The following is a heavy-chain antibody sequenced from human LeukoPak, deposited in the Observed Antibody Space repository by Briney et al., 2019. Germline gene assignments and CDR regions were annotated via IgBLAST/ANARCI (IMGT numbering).Heavy chain of an antibody. V-gene: IGHV3-7*01. CDR3: ARGDYGAPLYYFDY. Sequence: GGSLRLSCAASGFTFSSYWMSWVRQAPGKGLEWVANIKQDGSEKYYVDSVKGRFTISRDNAKNSLYLQMNSLRAEDTAVYYCARGDYGAPLYYFDYWGQGTLVTVS. D-gene: IGHD4-17*01. J-gene: IGHJ4*02. CDR2: IKQDGSEK. CDR1: GFTFSSYW.